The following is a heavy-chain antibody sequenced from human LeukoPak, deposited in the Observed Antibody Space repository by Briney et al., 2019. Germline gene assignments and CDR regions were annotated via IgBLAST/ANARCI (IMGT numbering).Heavy chain of an antibody. J-gene: IGHJ4*02. Sequence: GASVKVSCKASGYTFTSYYMHWVRQAPGQGLEWMGIINPSGGSTSYAQKFQGRVTMTRDTSTSTVYMELSSLRSEDTAVYYCARDLDIVVVTAIPGYWGQGTLVTVSS. D-gene: IGHD2-21*02. CDR2: INPSGGST. CDR1: GYTFTSYY. V-gene: IGHV1-46*01. CDR3: ARDLDIVVVTAIPGY.